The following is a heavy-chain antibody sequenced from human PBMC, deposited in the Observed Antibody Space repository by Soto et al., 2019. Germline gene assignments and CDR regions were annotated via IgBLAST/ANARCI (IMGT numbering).Heavy chain of an antibody. Sequence: SVKVSCKASGGTFSSYAISWVRQAPGQGLEWMGGIIPIFGTANYAQKFQGRVTITADESTSTAYMELSSLRSEDTAVYYCARETVAGTYYYYYYGMDVWGQGTTVTVSS. J-gene: IGHJ6*02. V-gene: IGHV1-69*13. CDR2: IIPIFGTA. CDR3: ARETVAGTYYYYYYGMDV. CDR1: GGTFSSYA. D-gene: IGHD6-19*01.